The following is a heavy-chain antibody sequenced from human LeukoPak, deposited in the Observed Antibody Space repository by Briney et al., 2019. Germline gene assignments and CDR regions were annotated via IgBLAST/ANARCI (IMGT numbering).Heavy chain of an antibody. CDR1: GFIFSRYW. D-gene: IGHD6-6*01. J-gene: IGHJ4*02. CDR2: IEGDGSTT. CDR3: ARDPSARLGYFDY. V-gene: IGHV3-74*01. Sequence: GGSMRLSCAVSGFIFSRYWMYWDRPGPGEGMVWVSRIEGDGSTTDYADSVKGRFTISRDNAKNTLYLQMNGLRAEDTAVYYCARDPSARLGYFDYWGQGNLVTVSS.